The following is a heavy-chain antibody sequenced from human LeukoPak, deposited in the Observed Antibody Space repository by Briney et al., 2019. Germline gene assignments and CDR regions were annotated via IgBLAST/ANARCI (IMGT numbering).Heavy chain of an antibody. J-gene: IGHJ6*03. V-gene: IGHV3-7*01. CDR3: ARDRQVVYCSSTSCPGDYMDV. CDR2: IKQDGSEF. CDR1: GFTFSNYW. Sequence: PGGSLRLSCAASGFTFSNYWMSWVRQVPGKGLEWVANIKQDGSEFYYVDSVKGRFTVSRDNAKNSLYLQMNSLRADDTAVYYCARDRQVVYCSSTSCPGDYMDVWGKGTTVTVSS. D-gene: IGHD2-2*01.